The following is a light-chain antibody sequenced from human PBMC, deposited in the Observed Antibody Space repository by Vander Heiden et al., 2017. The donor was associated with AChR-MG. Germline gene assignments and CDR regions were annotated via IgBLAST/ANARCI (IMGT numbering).Light chain of an antibody. V-gene: IGKV1-39*01. CDR3: QDSDCTHMM. CDR2: AAS. Sequence: DIQMTQSPSSLSASVGDRVAITCRASRTISSFLNWYQHIPGKAPRLLIYAASSLQSGVPSRFSGSGFGTQFTLTISSLQPEDFATYYCQDSDCTHMMFGQGTTVEIK. J-gene: IGKJ1*01. CDR1: RTISSF.